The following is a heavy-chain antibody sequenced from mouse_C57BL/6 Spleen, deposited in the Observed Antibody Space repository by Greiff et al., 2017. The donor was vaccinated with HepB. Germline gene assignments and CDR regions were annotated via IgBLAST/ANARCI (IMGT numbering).Heavy chain of an antibody. J-gene: IGHJ2*01. Sequence: QVQLQQSGAELVRPGASVKLSCKASGYTFTDYYINWVKQRPGQGLEWIARIYPGSGNTYYNEKFKGKATLTAEKSSSTAYMQLSSLTSEDSAVYFCARWGYGSSYDYWGQGTTLTVSS. CDR2: IYPGSGNT. D-gene: IGHD1-1*01. V-gene: IGHV1-76*01. CDR3: ARWGYGSSYDY. CDR1: GYTFTDYY.